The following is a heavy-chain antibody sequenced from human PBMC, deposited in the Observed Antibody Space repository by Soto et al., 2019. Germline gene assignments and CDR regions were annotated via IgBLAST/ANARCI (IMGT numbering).Heavy chain of an antibody. CDR1: GFTFSSYA. D-gene: IGHD5-18*01. V-gene: IGHV3-23*01. Sequence: EVQLLESGGGLVQPGGSLRLSCAASGFTFSSYAMSWVRQAPGKGLEWVSAISGSGGSTYYADSVKGRFTISRDNSKSTLYLQMNSLRAEDTAVYYCAKSSHGYSYGGIDYWGQGTLVTVSS. CDR2: ISGSGGST. CDR3: AKSSHGYSYGGIDY. J-gene: IGHJ4*02.